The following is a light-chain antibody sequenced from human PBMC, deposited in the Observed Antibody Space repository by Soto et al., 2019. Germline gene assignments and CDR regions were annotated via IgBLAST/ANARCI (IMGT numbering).Light chain of an antibody. J-gene: IGKJ1*01. CDR1: QSVSSSR. Sequence: DIVLTQSPATLSLSPGERATLSCGASQSVSSSRLAWYQQKPALAPRLLIYDGFLRATGIPDRFSGSGSGTDFTLTISRLEPEDFAVYYCQQYGNPPITFGQGTKVDIK. CDR3: QQYGNPPIT. V-gene: IGKV3D-20*01. CDR2: DGF.